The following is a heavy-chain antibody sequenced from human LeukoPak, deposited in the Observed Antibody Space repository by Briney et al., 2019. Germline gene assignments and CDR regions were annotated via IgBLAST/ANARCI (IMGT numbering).Heavy chain of an antibody. Sequence: SETLSLTCAVSGGSISSGGYSWSWIRQPPGKGLEWIGYIFHTKSTYYNPSLKSRVTISMDTSKNQFSLKLTSVAAADTAVYYCARGDVGYFDYWGHGSLVTVSS. CDR3: ARGDVGYFDY. CDR1: GGSISSGGYS. V-gene: IGHV4-30-2*01. CDR2: IFHTKST. J-gene: IGHJ4*01. D-gene: IGHD1-26*01.